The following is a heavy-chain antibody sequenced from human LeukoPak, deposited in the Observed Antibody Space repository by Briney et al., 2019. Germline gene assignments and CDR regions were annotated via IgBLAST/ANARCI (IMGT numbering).Heavy chain of an antibody. D-gene: IGHD6-13*01. CDR1: GFTFDDYA. Sequence: GRSLRLSCAASGFTFDDYAMHWVRHAPGKGLEWVSGISWNSGSIGYADSVKGRLTISRDNAKNSLYLQMNSLRAEDTALYYCAKVGGDYSSSWYGTFDYWGQGTLVTVSS. V-gene: IGHV3-9*01. CDR3: AKVGGDYSSSWYGTFDY. CDR2: ISWNSGSI. J-gene: IGHJ4*02.